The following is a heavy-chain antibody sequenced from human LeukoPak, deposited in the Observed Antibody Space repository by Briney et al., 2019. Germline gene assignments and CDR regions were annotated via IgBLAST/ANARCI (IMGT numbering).Heavy chain of an antibody. D-gene: IGHD3-3*01. CDR3: ARDLAGSNYDFWSGYGAYYYGMDV. V-gene: IGHV4-59*01. CDR1: GGSISSYY. J-gene: IGHJ6*02. Sequence: SSETLSLTCSVSGGSISSYYWSWIRQPPGKGLEWIGYIYYSGSTNYNPSLKSRVTISVDTSKDQFSLKLSSVTAADTAVYYCARDLAGSNYDFWSGYGAYYYGMDVWGQGTTVTVSS. CDR2: IYYSGST.